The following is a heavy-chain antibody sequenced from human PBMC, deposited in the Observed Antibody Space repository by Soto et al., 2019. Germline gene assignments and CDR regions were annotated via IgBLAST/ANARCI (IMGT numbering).Heavy chain of an antibody. D-gene: IGHD2-21*02. J-gene: IGHJ4*02. CDR3: ASGTAFDH. Sequence: QVQLVESGGGVVQPGRSLRLSCAASGFTFSNFGMHWVRQAPGKGLEWVAYISYDAANKYYADSVKGRFTISRDNSKNTLHLQMDSLIGDDTALYYCASGTAFDHWGQGTLVSVSS. V-gene: IGHV3-30*03. CDR1: GFTFSNFG. CDR2: ISYDAANK.